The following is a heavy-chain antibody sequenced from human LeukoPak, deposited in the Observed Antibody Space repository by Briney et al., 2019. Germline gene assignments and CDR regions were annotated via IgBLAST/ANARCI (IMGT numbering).Heavy chain of an antibody. V-gene: IGHV3-7*02. CDR2: INQDGSEK. J-gene: IGHJ4*02. CDR1: GLTFSNSG. CDR3: ANNRASLDY. D-gene: IGHD2/OR15-2a*01. Sequence: GGSLRLSCAASGLTFSNSGMSWVRQAPGKGLEWVANINQDGSEKNCVDSVKGRFTISRDNAKNSLYLQMNSLRAEDTAVYYCANNRASLDYWGQGTLVTVSS.